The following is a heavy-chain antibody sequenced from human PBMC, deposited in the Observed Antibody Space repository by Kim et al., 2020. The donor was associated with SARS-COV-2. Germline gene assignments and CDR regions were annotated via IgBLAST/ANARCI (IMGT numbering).Heavy chain of an antibody. J-gene: IGHJ3*02. Sequence: DSVKGRFTISRDNAKNSLYVQMNSLRAEDTALYYCAKGRRLAELGNAFDIWGQGTMVTVSS. V-gene: IGHV3-9*01. D-gene: IGHD6-19*01. CDR3: AKGRRLAELGNAFDI.